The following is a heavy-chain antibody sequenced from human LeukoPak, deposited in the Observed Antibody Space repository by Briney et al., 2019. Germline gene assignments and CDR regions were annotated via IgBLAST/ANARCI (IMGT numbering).Heavy chain of an antibody. CDR3: ARGDYFGSGTSFIDAFDI. CDR1: GFTFSNYW. V-gene: IGHV3-7*01. J-gene: IGHJ3*02. Sequence: PGGSLRLSCAASGFTFSNYWMSWVRQAPGKWLEWVATIKQYGSEKYYVDSVKGRFTISRDNAKNSLYLHMNSLRAEDRAVYYCARGDYFGSGTSFIDAFDIWGQGTMVTVS. CDR2: IKQYGSEK. D-gene: IGHD3-10*01.